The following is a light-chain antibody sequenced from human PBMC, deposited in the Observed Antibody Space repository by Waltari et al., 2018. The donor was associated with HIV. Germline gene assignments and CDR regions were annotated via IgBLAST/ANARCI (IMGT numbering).Light chain of an antibody. V-gene: IGLV1-47*01. J-gene: IGLJ3*02. CDR1: TSNIWSKF. Sequence: SVLTQPPSTSGTPGQTVTISCSGSTSNIWSKFVYWYQQFPGTAPKLLIYRNNERPSGVPDRFSGSKSGISASLAITGLRSEDEADYYCAAWDVSLSGWVFGGGTKLTVL. CDR3: AAWDVSLSGWV. CDR2: RNN.